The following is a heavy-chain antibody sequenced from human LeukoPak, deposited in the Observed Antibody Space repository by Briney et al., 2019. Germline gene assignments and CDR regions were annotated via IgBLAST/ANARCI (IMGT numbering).Heavy chain of an antibody. CDR3: VKSDCGSDGCKLLSY. CDR1: GFIFSHYT. J-gene: IGHJ4*02. Sequence: QTGGSLRLSCAASGFIFSHYTMTWVRQAPGKGLEWVSSINGSGDATKYADSVMGRFTISRDNSRNTVSLQMNSLRAEDTAVYYCVKSDCGSDGCKLLSYWGQGTLV. V-gene: IGHV3-23*01. CDR2: INGSGDAT. D-gene: IGHD2-21*01.